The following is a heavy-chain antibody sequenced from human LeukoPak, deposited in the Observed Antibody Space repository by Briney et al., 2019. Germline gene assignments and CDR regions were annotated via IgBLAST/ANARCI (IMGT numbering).Heavy chain of an antibody. CDR1: GFSFSSYA. CDR2: NSGSGGSA. V-gene: IGHV3-23*01. J-gene: IGHJ4*02. Sequence: PGGSLRLSCAASGFSFSSYAMSWVRQAPGKGLEWVSANSGSGGSAYYADSVKGRFTISRDNSKNSLYLQMNSLRVEDTAVYYCARIGGGGYDFDSSSWFFDYWGQGTLVTVSS. D-gene: IGHD6-13*01. CDR3: ARIGGGGYDFDSSSWFFDY.